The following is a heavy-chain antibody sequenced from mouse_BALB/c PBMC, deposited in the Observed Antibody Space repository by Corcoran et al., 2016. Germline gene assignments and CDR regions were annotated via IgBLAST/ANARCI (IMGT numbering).Heavy chain of an antibody. D-gene: IGHD1-1*01. CDR2: INSYTGET. V-gene: IGHV9-1*02. J-gene: IGHJ4*01. CDR3: TLTSVVATDFMDY. Sequence: QNQLVQSGHELKKPGETVKISCKASGYTFTNYGINWVKQAPGKGLKWMGWINSYTGETTYADDFKGRFAFSVETTASTAYLQINNLKNEDMATYFCTLTSVVATDFMDYWGQGTSVTVSS. CDR1: GYTFTNYG.